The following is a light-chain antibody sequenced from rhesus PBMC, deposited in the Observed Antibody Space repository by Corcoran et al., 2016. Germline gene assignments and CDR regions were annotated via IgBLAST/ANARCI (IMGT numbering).Light chain of an antibody. V-gene: IGKV3-35*01. J-gene: IGKJ4*01. Sequence: EIIMTQSPATLSLSPGERATLSCRTSQSVSSNLAWYQQKPGQAPRLLIYDASNRATGVPDRFSGSGSGTDFTRTISRLEAEDVGVYYCKQESNWPLTFGGGTKVEIK. CDR1: QSVSSN. CDR3: KQESNWPLT. CDR2: DAS.